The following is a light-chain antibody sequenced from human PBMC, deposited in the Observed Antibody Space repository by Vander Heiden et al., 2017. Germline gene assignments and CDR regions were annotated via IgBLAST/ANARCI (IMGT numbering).Light chain of an antibody. V-gene: IGKV3-11*01. CDR2: DAS. CDR3: QQRSNWPPFT. CDR1: QSVSSN. J-gene: IGKJ3*01. Sequence: EIVFTQSPATLSLSPGERATLPFTASQSVSSNLAWYQQKPGQAPRLLIYDASNRATGIPARFSGSGSGTDFSLTISSLEPEDFAVYYCQQRSNWPPFTFGPGTKVDIK.